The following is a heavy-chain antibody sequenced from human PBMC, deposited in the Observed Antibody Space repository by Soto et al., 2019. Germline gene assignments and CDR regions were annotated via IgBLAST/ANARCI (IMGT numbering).Heavy chain of an antibody. D-gene: IGHD3-22*01. CDR1: GFTFSSYS. V-gene: IGHV3-21*01. Sequence: EVQLVESGGGLVKPGGSLRLSCAASGFTFSSYSMNWVRQAPGKGLEWVSSISSSSSYIYYADSVKGRFTISRDNAKNSLYLQMNSLRAEDTAVYYCARVPQPYYYDSSGPGGNAEYFQHWGQGTLVTVSS. CDR3: ARVPQPYYYDSSGPGGNAEYFQH. CDR2: ISSSSSYI. J-gene: IGHJ1*01.